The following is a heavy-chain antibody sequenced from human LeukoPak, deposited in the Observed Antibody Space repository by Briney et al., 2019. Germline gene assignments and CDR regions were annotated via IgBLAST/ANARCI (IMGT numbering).Heavy chain of an antibody. CDR1: GFTFSSYA. D-gene: IGHD5-18*01. CDR2: ISGSGGST. CDR3: AVVDTAMDSETIDY. Sequence: GGSLRLSCAASGFTFSSYAMSWVRQAPGKRLEWVSAISGSGGSTYYADSVKGRFTISRDNSKNTLYLQMNSLRAEDTAVYYCAVVDTAMDSETIDYWGQGTLVTVSS. J-gene: IGHJ4*02. V-gene: IGHV3-23*01.